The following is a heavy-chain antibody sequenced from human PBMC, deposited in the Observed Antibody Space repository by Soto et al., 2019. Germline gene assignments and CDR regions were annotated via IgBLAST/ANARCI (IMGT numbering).Heavy chain of an antibody. CDR2: IGPDGSDN. CDR1: W. CDR3: AAIGLFEV. J-gene: IGHJ3*01. Sequence: WGSRIRQATGKGREWVANIGPDGSDNNCVDSVKGRFTISRDNAKNTLYLQMNNLIAEDTAVCFRAAIGLFEVWVKGTMDT. V-gene: IGHV3-7*01.